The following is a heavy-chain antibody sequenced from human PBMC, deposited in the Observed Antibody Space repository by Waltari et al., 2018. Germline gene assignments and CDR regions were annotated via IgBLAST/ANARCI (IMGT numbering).Heavy chain of an antibody. D-gene: IGHD7-27*01. J-gene: IGHJ4*02. CDR2: ISSTGTYT. Sequence: EVQLVESGGGLVKPGGSLSLSWSASGFPFSSYNMNWVRQAPGKGLEWVSSISSTGTYTHYADSVKGRFTISRDNAKNSLYLQMNSLRDEDTAVYYCATGGWGFYLDHWGLGTLVSFSS. V-gene: IGHV3-21*01. CDR1: GFPFSSYN. CDR3: ATGGWGFYLDH.